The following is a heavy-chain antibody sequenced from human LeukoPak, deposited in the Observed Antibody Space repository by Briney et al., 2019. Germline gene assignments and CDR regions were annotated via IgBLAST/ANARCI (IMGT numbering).Heavy chain of an antibody. CDR2: IYYSGST. V-gene: IGHV4-39*07. D-gene: IGHD3-22*01. CDR3: ARAGSMIPDY. Sequence: SETLSLTCTVSGGSISSSSYYWGWIRQPPGKGLEWIGSIYYSGSTYYNPSLKSRVTISVDTSKNQFSLKLSSVTAADTAVYYCARAGSMIPDYWGQGTLVTVSS. CDR1: GGSISSSSYY. J-gene: IGHJ4*02.